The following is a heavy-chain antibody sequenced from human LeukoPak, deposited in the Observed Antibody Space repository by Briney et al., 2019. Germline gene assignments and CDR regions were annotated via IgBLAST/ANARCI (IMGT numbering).Heavy chain of an antibody. V-gene: IGHV4-34*01. D-gene: IGHD3-22*01. J-gene: IGHJ3*02. CDR2: IKHSGST. CDR1: GGSFSGYY. CDR3: ARGSSGYYPDAFDI. Sequence: SETLSLTCAVYGGSFSGYYWNWIRQPPEKGLEWIGEIKHSGSTYYNPSLKSRVTISVDTSKNQFSLELSSVTAADTAVYYCARGSSGYYPDAFDIWGQGTMVTVSS.